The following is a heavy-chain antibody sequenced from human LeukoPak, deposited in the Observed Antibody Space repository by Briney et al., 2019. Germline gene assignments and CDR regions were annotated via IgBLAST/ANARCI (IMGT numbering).Heavy chain of an antibody. V-gene: IGHV4-4*07. CDR1: GGSIGTYY. J-gene: IGHJ4*02. CDR2: IYTSGNT. D-gene: IGHD3-10*01. Sequence: PSETLSLSCTVSGGSIGTYYWSWLRQPAGKGLEWIGRIYTSGNTKYNPSLKSRVTISVDTSKNQFSLKLTSLTAADTAIYYCARDSGRGGYPEYSFGYWDQGTLVTVSS. CDR3: ARDSGRGGYPEYSFGY.